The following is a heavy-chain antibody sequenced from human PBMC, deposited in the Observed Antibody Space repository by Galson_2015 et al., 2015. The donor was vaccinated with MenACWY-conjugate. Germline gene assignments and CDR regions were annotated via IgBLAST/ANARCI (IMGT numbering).Heavy chain of an antibody. V-gene: IGHV3-21*01. CDR1: GFTFSSYS. CDR2: ISSSSSYI. CDR3: ASGTVQLERQWGLY. Sequence: SLRLSCAASGFTFSSYSMNWVRQAPGKGLEWVSSISSSSSYIYYADSVKGRFTISRDNAKNSLYLQMNSLRAEDTAVYYCASGTVQLERQWGLYWGQGTLVTVSS. J-gene: IGHJ4*02. D-gene: IGHD1-1*01.